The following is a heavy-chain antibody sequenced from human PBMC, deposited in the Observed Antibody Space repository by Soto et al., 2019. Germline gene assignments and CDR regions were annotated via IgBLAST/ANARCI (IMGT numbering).Heavy chain of an antibody. D-gene: IGHD3-22*01. CDR3: ARVRREYDNSGPVDY. J-gene: IGHJ4*02. CDR2: IYYGGST. Sequence: SETLSLTCTVSGGSISSGDYSWNWIRQPPGKGLEWIGYIYYGGSTYSNPSLQSRVTMSLDRSRNQFSLKLNSVTAADTAVYYCARVRREYDNSGPVDYWGQGTLVTVSS. CDR1: GGSISSGDYS. V-gene: IGHV4-30-2*01.